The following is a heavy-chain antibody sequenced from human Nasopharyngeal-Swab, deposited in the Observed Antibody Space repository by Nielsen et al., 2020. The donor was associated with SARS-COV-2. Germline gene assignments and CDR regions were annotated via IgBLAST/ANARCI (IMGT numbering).Heavy chain of an antibody. CDR1: GFTFSSYG. Sequence: GASLQISCAASGFTFSSYGMHWVRQAPGKGLEWVAVIWYDGSNKYYADSVKGRFTISRDNSKNTLYLQMNSLRAEDTAVYYCARDFPFGGDVGYWGQGTLVTVSS. D-gene: IGHD3-10*01. V-gene: IGHV3-33*01. CDR2: IWYDGSNK. J-gene: IGHJ4*02. CDR3: ARDFPFGGDVGY.